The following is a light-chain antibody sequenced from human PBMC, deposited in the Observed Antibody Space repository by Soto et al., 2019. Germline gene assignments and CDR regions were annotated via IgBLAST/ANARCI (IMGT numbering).Light chain of an antibody. V-gene: IGKV3-11*01. CDR1: QSVSTD. J-gene: IGKJ5*01. CDR2: GAS. Sequence: EIVLTQSPATLSLSPGERDTLSCRASQSVSTDLAWYQQKPGQAPRLLIYGASKRATGIPARFSGSGSGTDFTLTTSSLETEDFAFCYCQQRSDWPLITFGQGTRLEIK. CDR3: QQRSDWPLIT.